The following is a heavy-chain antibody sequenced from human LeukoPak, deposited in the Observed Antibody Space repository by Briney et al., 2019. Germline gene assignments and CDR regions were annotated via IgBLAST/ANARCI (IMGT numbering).Heavy chain of an antibody. CDR3: ARDASWRGLLYFDY. D-gene: IGHD1-26*01. Sequence: PSETLSLTCTVSGGSISSSSYYWSWIRQPPGKGLEWIGYIYYSGSTNYNPSLKSRVTISVDTSKNQFSLKLSSVTAADTAVYYCARDASWRGLLYFDYWGQGTLVTVSS. CDR2: IYYSGST. V-gene: IGHV4-61*01. CDR1: GGSISSSSYY. J-gene: IGHJ4*02.